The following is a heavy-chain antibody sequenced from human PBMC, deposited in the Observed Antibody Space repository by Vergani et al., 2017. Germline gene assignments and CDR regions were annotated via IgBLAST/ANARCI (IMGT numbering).Heavy chain of an antibody. Sequence: QVQLVESGGGVVQPGRSLRLSCAASGFSFSSYGMFWVRQAPGKGLEWVAAIPYDGSNQYYADSVKGRFTISRDNSKNTLYLQMNSLRAEDTAVYYCAKTQRLLEWADFWGQETLVTVSS. D-gene: IGHD3-3*01. CDR3: AKTQRLLEWADF. CDR2: IPYDGSNQ. J-gene: IGHJ4*02. CDR1: GFSFSSYG. V-gene: IGHV3-30*18.